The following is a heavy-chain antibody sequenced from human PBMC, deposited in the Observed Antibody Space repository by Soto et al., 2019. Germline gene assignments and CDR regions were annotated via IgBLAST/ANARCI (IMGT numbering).Heavy chain of an antibody. D-gene: IGHD5-18*01. J-gene: IGHJ6*02. CDR1: GGSISSYY. V-gene: IGHV4-59*01. CDR2: IYYSGST. CDR3: ARDGRGYSYGLDYYYYGMDV. Sequence: ASETLSLTCTVSGGSISSYYWSWIRQPPGKGLEWIGYIYYSGSTNYNPSLKSRVTISVDTSKNQFSLKLSSVTAADTAVYYCARDGRGYSYGLDYYYYGMDVWGQGTTVTVSS.